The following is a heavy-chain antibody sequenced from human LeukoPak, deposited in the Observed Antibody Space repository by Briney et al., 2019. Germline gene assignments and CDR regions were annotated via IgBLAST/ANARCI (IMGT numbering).Heavy chain of an antibody. Sequence: PGGSLRLSCAASGSTFSSYGMHWVRQAPGKGLEWVAVIWYDGSNKYYADSVKGRFTISRDNSKNTLYLQMNSLRAEDTAVYYCARGDYYGSRGDYWGQGTLVTVSS. V-gene: IGHV3-33*01. CDR3: ARGDYYGSRGDY. CDR1: GSTFSSYG. CDR2: IWYDGSNK. J-gene: IGHJ4*02. D-gene: IGHD3-10*01.